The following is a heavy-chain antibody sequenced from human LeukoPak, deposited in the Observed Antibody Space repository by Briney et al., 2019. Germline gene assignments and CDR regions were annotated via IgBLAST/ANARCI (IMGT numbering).Heavy chain of an antibody. J-gene: IGHJ3*02. CDR2: IYYSGST. D-gene: IGHD3-22*01. CDR1: GGSISSSRYY. CDR3: ARDQYYSDSSGYPYDI. V-gene: IGHV4-39*01. Sequence: PSETLSLTCTVSGGSISSSRYYWGWIRQPPGKGLEWIGSIYYSGSTYYNPSLKSRVTISVDTSKNQFSLKLSSVTAADTAVYYCARDQYYSDSSGYPYDIWGQGTMVTVSS.